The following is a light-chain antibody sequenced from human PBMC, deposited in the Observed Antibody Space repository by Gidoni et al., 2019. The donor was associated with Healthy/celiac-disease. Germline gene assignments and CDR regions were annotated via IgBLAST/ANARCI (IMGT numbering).Light chain of an antibody. V-gene: IGKV1-5*03. CDR1: QSISSW. J-gene: IGKJ1*01. Sequence: DIQMTQSPPTLSAFVGDRVTITCRASQSISSWLAWYQQKPGKAPKLLISKASTLESGVPSRFSGSGAGTEFALTISSLQPEDFATYYCKQYSSYSWTFGQGTKVEIK. CDR3: KQYSSYSWT. CDR2: KAS.